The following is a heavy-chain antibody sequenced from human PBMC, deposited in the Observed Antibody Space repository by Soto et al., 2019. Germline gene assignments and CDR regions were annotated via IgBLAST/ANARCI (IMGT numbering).Heavy chain of an antibody. Sequence: ASVKVSCKASGFTFSDYGFSWVRQAPGRGLEWMGWISAFNGETNYTQKSEGRVAMTTDAATTTAYMELRSLTADDTAVYYCVRHQQWLLPVPLNFDYWGQGTVVTVSS. CDR1: GFTFSDYG. CDR2: ISAFNGET. D-gene: IGHD6-19*01. J-gene: IGHJ4*02. V-gene: IGHV1-18*01. CDR3: VRHQQWLLPVPLNFDY.